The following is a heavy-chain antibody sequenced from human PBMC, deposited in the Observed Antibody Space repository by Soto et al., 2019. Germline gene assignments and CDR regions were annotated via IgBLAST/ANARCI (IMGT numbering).Heavy chain of an antibody. D-gene: IGHD5-18*01. CDR2: ISGRGGST. Sequence: GGSLRLSCAASGFTFSSYAMSWVRQAPGKGLEWVSTISGRGGSTYYADFVKGRFTISRDNSKNTLYLQMNSLRAEDTAVYYCAKSLVDTAMVTRYYYYYGVDVWGQGTTVTVSS. CDR1: GFTFSSYA. J-gene: IGHJ6*02. V-gene: IGHV3-23*01. CDR3: AKSLVDTAMVTRYYYYYGVDV.